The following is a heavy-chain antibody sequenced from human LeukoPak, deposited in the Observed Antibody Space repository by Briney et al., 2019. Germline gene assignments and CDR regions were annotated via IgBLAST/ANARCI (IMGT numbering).Heavy chain of an antibody. J-gene: IGHJ4*02. D-gene: IGHD2/OR15-2a*01. CDR3: ARRSRTETSFTGFDY. V-gene: IGHV3-23*01. CDR1: GFTFSSYA. CDR2: ISGSGDTT. Sequence: GGALRLSCAAPGFTFSSYAMSWVRQAPGEGLGWVSAISGSGDTTYYAVSVKGRFTISRDNSKNTLYLQMNSLRADDTALYYCARRSRTETSFTGFDYWGQGSLVTVSS.